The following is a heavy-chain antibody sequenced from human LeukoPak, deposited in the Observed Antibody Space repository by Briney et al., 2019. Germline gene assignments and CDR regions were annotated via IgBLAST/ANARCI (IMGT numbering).Heavy chain of an antibody. CDR2: IKQDATQK. CDR3: ARDCGSDCSQAFDI. CDR1: GFTFSNYW. V-gene: IGHV3-7*05. Sequence: GGSLRLSCAASGFTFSNYWMSWVRQAPGKGLEWVADIKQDATQKHYVDSVEGRFTISRDNAKNSLYLQMNSLRVEDTAVYYCARDCGSDCSQAFDIWGQGTMVTVSS. D-gene: IGHD2-21*02. J-gene: IGHJ3*02.